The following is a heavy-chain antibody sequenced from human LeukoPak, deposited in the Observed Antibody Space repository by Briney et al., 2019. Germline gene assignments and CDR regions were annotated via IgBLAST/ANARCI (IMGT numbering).Heavy chain of an antibody. CDR1: GGSISSGSYY. Sequence: ASQTLSLTCTVSGGSISSGSYYWSWIRQPAGKGLEWIGYIYYSGSTNYNPSLKSRVTISVDTSKNQFSLKLSSVTAADTAVYYCARGLGMATIAGDYFDYWGQGTLVTVSS. CDR2: IYYSGST. J-gene: IGHJ4*02. CDR3: ARGLGMATIAGDYFDY. V-gene: IGHV4-61*10. D-gene: IGHD5-24*01.